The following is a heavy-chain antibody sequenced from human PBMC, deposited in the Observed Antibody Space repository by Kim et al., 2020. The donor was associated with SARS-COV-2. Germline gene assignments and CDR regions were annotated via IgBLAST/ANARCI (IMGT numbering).Heavy chain of an antibody. V-gene: IGHV3-49*04. CDR3: TRDDFWSGYSRV. D-gene: IGHD3-3*01. CDR1: GFTFGDYA. CDR2: IRSKAYGGTT. Sequence: GGSLRLSCTASGFTFGDYAMSWVRQALGEGLEWVGFIRSKAYGGTTEYAASVKGRFTISRDDSKSIAYLRMNSLKTEDTAVYYCTRDDFWSGYSRVWGQGTLVTISS. J-gene: IGHJ4*02.